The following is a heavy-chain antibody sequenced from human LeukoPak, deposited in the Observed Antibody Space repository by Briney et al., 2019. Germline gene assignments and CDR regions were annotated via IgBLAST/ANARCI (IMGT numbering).Heavy chain of an antibody. J-gene: IGHJ4*02. V-gene: IGHV4-59*01. Sequence: LETLSLTCTVSGGSISSYYWSWIRQPPGKGLEWIGYIYYSGSTNYNPSLKSRVTISVDTSKNQFSLKLSSVTAADTAVYYCAREAPDYGSGSYYFDYWGQGTLVTVSS. CDR2: IYYSGST. CDR3: AREAPDYGSGSYYFDY. CDR1: GGSISSYY. D-gene: IGHD3-10*01.